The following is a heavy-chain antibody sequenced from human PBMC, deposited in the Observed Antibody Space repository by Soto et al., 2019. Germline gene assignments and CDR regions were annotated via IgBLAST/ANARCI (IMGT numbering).Heavy chain of an antibody. CDR2: IYYSGST. CDR1: GGSINTHY. D-gene: IGHD1-1*01. CDR3: ARVVHLDRPYYFDY. V-gene: IGHV4-59*11. Sequence: QVQLQESGPGLVRPSETLSLTCTVSGGSINTHYWSWIRQPPGKELEWIGYIYYSGSTKDSPSFQRRLTLSIDTSKKQFSLNLRSVTAADTAIYYCARVVHLDRPYYFDYCGQGIVVTVS. J-gene: IGHJ4*02.